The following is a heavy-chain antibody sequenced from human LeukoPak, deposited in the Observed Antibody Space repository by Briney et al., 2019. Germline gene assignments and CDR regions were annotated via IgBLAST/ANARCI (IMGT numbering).Heavy chain of an antibody. J-gene: IGHJ5*02. Sequence: ASVKVSCKASGYTFTSYYMHWVRQAPGQGLEWMGIINPSDGSTTYAQKFQGRVTMTRDTSTSTVYMVLSSLRSEDTALSYCARGDVLYNSVYNWFDPWGQGTLVIVSS. V-gene: IGHV1-46*01. CDR3: ARGDVLYNSVYNWFDP. CDR2: INPSDGST. CDR1: GYTFTSYY. D-gene: IGHD5/OR15-5a*01.